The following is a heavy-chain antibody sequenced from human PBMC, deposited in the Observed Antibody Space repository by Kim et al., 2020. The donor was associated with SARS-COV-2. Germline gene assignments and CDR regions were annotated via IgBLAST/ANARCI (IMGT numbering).Heavy chain of an antibody. D-gene: IGHD3-3*01. V-gene: IGHV3-11*01. J-gene: IGHJ5*02. Sequence: YADSVNGRFTISRDNAKNSLYLQRNSLRAEATAVYYCARDFFTDLKSWVDLWGQGTLVTVSS. CDR3: ARDFFTDLKSWVDL.